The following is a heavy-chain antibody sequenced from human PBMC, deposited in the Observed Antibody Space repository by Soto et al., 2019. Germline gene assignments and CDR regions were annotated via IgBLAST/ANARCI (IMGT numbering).Heavy chain of an antibody. J-gene: IGHJ3*02. CDR2: MNPNSGNT. CDR3: AESWGELLRFDI. V-gene: IGHV1-8*01. Sequence: ASVKVSCKASGYTFTSYDINWVRQATGQGLEWMGWMNPNSGNTGYAQKFQGRVTMTRNTSISTAYMELSSLRSEDTAVYYCAESWGELLRFDIWGQGTMVTVSS. D-gene: IGHD1-26*01. CDR1: GYTFTSYD.